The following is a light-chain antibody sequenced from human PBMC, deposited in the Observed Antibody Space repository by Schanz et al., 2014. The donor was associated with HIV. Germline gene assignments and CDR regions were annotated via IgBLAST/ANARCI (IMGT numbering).Light chain of an antibody. J-gene: IGLJ2*01. Sequence: QSALTQPASVSGSPGQSITISCIGTSSDVGAYKSVSWYQQHPGKAPKLMIYDVNSRPSGVSARFSGSKSANTASLTISGLQADDEADYFCSSHTTSSTLVFGGGTKLTVL. CDR3: SSHTTSSTLV. V-gene: IGLV2-14*03. CDR2: DVN. CDR1: SSDVGAYKS.